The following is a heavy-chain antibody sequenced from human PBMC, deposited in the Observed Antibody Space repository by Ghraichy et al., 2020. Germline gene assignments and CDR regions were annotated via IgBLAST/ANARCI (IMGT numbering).Heavy chain of an antibody. CDR1: GFTFSSYW. D-gene: IGHD2-21*01. Sequence: GGSLRLSCAASGFTFSSYWMSWVRQAPGKGLEWVANIKQDGSEKYYVDSVKGRFTISRDNAKNSLYLQMNSLRAEDTAVYYCARESVIGPLLNEYYFDYWGQGTLVTVSS. CDR3: ARESVIGPLLNEYYFDY. J-gene: IGHJ4*02. CDR2: IKQDGSEK. V-gene: IGHV3-7*03.